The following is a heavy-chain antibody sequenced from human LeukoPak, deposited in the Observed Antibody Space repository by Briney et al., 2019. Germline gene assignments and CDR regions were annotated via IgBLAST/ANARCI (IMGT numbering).Heavy chain of an antibody. CDR1: GYTFTSHG. CDR3: AREAVEYCSGGSRYGGIDY. V-gene: IGHV1-18*01. D-gene: IGHD2-15*01. CDR2: ISTDNGNT. Sequence: GASVKVSCKASGYTFTSHGISWVRQAPGQGLEWMGWISTDNGNTKYAQKLQGRVTITTDTSTRTAYMELRSLRSDDTAVYYCAREAVEYCSGGSRYGGIDYWGQGTLVTVSS. J-gene: IGHJ4*02.